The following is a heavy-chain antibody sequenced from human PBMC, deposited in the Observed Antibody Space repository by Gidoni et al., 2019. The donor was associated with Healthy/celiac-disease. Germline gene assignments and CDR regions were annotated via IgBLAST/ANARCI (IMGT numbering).Heavy chain of an antibody. CDR3: AGSGPPGDPFDY. Sequence: VQLVESGGGLVQPGGSLSLPCSASASTFSSYSMNWVRQAPGKGLEWVSYISSSSSTIYYADYVKGRFTISRDNAKNSLYLQMNSLRDEDTAVYYCAGSGPPGDPFDYWGQGTLVTVSS. V-gene: IGHV3-48*02. J-gene: IGHJ4*02. CDR1: ASTFSSYS. CDR2: ISSSSSTI. D-gene: IGHD7-27*01.